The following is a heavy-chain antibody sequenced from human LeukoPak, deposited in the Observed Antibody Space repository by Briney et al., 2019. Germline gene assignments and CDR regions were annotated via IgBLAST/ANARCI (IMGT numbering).Heavy chain of an antibody. CDR3: ASGVPDY. D-gene: IGHD3-10*01. Sequence: GGSLRLSCAASGFIFSDSAMPWVRQASGKGLEWVGRIRSKANSHATAYAASVKGRFTISRDDSKNTAYLQMNSLKSEDTAVYYCASGVPDYWGQGTLVTVSS. CDR1: GFIFSDSA. J-gene: IGHJ4*02. V-gene: IGHV3-73*01. CDR2: IRSKANSHAT.